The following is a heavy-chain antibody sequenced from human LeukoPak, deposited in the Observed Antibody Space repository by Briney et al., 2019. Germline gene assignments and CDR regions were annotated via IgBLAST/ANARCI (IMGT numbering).Heavy chain of an antibody. CDR1: GFTVSSNY. J-gene: IGHJ4*02. CDR2: IYSGGST. V-gene: IGHV3-53*01. Sequence: GGSLRLSWAASGFTVSSNYMSWVRQAPGKGLEWVSVIYSGGSTYYADSVKGRFTISRDNSKNTLYLQMNSLRAEDTAVYYCATPSRGRELLTPFDYWGQGTLVTVSS. CDR3: ATPSRGRELLTPFDY. D-gene: IGHD1-26*01.